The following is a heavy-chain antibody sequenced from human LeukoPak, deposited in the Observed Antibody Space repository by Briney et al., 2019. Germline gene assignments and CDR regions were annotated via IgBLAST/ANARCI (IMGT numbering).Heavy chain of an antibody. CDR1: GFTFSSYS. V-gene: IGHV3-48*04. D-gene: IGHD4-17*01. Sequence: PGGSLRLSCAASGFTFSSYSMNWVRQAPGKGLEWVSYISSSSSTLYYADSVKGRFTISRDNAKSSLYLQMNSLRAEDTAVYYCAREHYGDYGVDYWGQGTLVTVSS. J-gene: IGHJ4*02. CDR2: ISSSSSTL. CDR3: AREHYGDYGVDY.